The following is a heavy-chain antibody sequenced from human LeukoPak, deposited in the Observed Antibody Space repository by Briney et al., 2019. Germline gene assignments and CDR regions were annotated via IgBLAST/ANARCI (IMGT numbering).Heavy chain of an antibody. J-gene: IGHJ4*02. CDR1: GGSISSGGYS. CDR3: ARAQRTRFGRGSIDY. D-gene: IGHD3-10*01. V-gene: IGHV4-30-2*01. CDR2: IYHSGST. Sequence: SETLSLTCAVYGGSISSGGYSWSWIRQPPGKGLEWIGYIYHSGSTYYNPSLKSRVTISVDRSKNQFSLKLSSVTAADTAVYYCARAQRTRFGRGSIDYWGQGTLVTVSS.